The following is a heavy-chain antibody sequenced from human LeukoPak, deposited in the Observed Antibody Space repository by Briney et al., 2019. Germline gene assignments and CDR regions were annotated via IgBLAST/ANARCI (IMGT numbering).Heavy chain of an antibody. J-gene: IGHJ4*02. V-gene: IGHV4-59*01. CDR1: GGSISSYY. Sequence: SETLSLTCTVSGGSISSYYWSWIRQPPGKGLEWIGYIYYSGTTNYNPSLKSRVTISVDTSKNQFSLKVSSVNAADTAVYYCARGIGVTTPYYFDYWGQGTLVTVSS. CDR2: IYYSGTT. CDR3: ARGIGVTTPYYFDY. D-gene: IGHD2-21*02.